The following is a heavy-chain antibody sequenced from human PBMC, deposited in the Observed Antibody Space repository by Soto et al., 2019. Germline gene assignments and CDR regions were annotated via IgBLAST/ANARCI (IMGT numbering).Heavy chain of an antibody. J-gene: IGHJ4*02. CDR3: ARDWDY. Sequence: PGGALRLSRAAPGFTFSSYSLNWVRQAPGKGLEWVSYISSSSSTIYYADSARGRFTISRDNAKNSLYLQMNSLRDEDTAVYYCARDWDYWGQGTLVTVSS. V-gene: IGHV3-48*02. CDR1: GFTFSSYS. CDR2: ISSSSSTI.